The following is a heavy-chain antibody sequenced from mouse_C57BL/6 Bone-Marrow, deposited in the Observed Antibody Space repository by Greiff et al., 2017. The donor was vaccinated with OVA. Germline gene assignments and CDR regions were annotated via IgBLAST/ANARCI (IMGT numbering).Heavy chain of an antibody. CDR1: GFTFTDYY. J-gene: IGHJ4*01. V-gene: IGHV7-3*01. CDR2: IRNKANGYTT. CDR3: ARSPSTAQAYYYAMDY. D-gene: IGHD3-2*02. Sequence: EVMLVESGGGLVQPGGSLSLSCAASGFTFTDYYMSWVRQPPGTALEWLGFIRNKANGYTTEYSASVKGRFTISRDNSQSILYLQMNALRAEDSATYYCARSPSTAQAYYYAMDYWGQGTSVTVSS.